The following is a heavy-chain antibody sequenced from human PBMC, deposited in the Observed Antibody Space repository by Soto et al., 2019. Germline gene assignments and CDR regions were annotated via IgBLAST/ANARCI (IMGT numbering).Heavy chain of an antibody. CDR2: ISPYDDST. D-gene: IGHD3-10*01. CDR3: AADLTAPLMVREPQGWFDP. CDR1: GYTFIRYG. J-gene: IGHJ5*02. Sequence: GASVKVSCKASGYTFIRYGITWVRQAPGQGFEWMGWISPYDDSTIYAQKLQGRVTMTTDTSTSTAYMELRSLRSDDTAVYYCAADLTAPLMVREPQGWFDPWGQGTLVTVSS. V-gene: IGHV1-18*01.